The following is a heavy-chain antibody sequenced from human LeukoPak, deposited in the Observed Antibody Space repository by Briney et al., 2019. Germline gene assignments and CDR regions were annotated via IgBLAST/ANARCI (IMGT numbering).Heavy chain of an antibody. V-gene: IGHV1-2*02. Sequence: GASVKVSCKASGYTFSGYYMHWVRQAPGQGLEWMGWINPNSGGTNYAQKFQGRVTMTRDTSISTAYMELSRLRSDDTAVYYCARDNCSGGSCYSGFNWFDPWGQGTLVTVSS. D-gene: IGHD2-15*01. CDR1: GYTFSGYY. CDR2: INPNSGGT. J-gene: IGHJ5*02. CDR3: ARDNCSGGSCYSGFNWFDP.